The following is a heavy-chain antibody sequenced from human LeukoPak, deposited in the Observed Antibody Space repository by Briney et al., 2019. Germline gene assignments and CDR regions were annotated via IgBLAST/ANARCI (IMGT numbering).Heavy chain of an antibody. V-gene: IGHV3-49*04. Sequence: GRSLRLSCTASGFTFGDYAMSWVRQAPGKGLEWVGFIRSKAYGGTTEYAASVKGRFTISRDDSKSIAYLQMNSLKTEDTAVYYCTREGRGGGGIYYYYYMDVWGKGTTVTVSS. CDR1: GFTFGDYA. CDR2: IRSKAYGGTT. J-gene: IGHJ6*03. D-gene: IGHD3-16*01. CDR3: TREGRGGGGIYYYYYMDV.